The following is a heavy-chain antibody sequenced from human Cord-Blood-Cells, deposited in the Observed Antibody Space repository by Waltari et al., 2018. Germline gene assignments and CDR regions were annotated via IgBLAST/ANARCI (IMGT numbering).Heavy chain of an antibody. J-gene: IGHJ4*02. D-gene: IGHD6-13*01. Sequence: QVQLVQSGAEVKKPGASVKVSCKASGYTFTGYYMHWGRQAPGQGLEWMGWINPNRGGTNYARKFQGRVTMTRDTSISTAYMELSRLRSDDTAVYYCARDRGIAAAGFDYWGQGTLVTVSS. CDR3: ARDRGIAAAGFDY. V-gene: IGHV1-2*02. CDR2: INPNRGGT. CDR1: GYTFTGYY.